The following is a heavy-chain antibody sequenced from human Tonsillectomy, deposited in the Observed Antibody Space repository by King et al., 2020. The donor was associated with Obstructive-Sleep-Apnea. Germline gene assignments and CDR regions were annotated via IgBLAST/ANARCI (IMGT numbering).Heavy chain of an antibody. CDR3: ARGLYDFWSGYLVGYGMDV. CDR2: IYYSGST. V-gene: IGHV4-39*07. J-gene: IGHJ6*02. Sequence: QLQESGPGLVKPSETLSLTCIVSGGSISSSSYYWGWIRQPPGKGLEWIGSIYYSGSTYYNPALKSRVTISVDTSKNQFSLKLSSVTAADTAVYYCARGLYDFWSGYLVGYGMDVWGQGTTVTVSS. CDR1: GGSISSSSYY. D-gene: IGHD3-3*01.